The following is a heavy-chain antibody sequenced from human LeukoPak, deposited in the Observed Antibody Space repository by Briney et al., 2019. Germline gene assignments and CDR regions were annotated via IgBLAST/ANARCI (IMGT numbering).Heavy chain of an antibody. CDR1: GYTFTSYY. Sequence: GASVNLSCKASGYTFTSYYMHWVRQAPGQGLEWMGIINPSGGSTSNAQKFQGRVTMTRDMSTSTVYMELSSLRSEDTAVYYCARDGDSSGYYRPNPNWYFDLWGRGTLVTVSS. CDR2: INPSGGST. CDR3: ARDGDSSGYYRPNPNWYFDL. D-gene: IGHD3-22*01. J-gene: IGHJ2*01. V-gene: IGHV1-46*01.